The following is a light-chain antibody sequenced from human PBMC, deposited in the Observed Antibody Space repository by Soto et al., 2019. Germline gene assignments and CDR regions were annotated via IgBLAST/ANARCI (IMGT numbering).Light chain of an antibody. V-gene: IGLV2-8*01. CDR1: SSEVGGYNY. Sequence: QSALTQPPSPSGAFGQSVTISCTGNSSEVGGYNYVSWYQQHPGKAPKLMIYEVSERPSGVPDRFSGSKSGNTASLTVSGLQADDEADYYCSSYSGTNYHYVFGTGTKVTVL. J-gene: IGLJ1*01. CDR2: EVS. CDR3: SSYSGTNYHYV.